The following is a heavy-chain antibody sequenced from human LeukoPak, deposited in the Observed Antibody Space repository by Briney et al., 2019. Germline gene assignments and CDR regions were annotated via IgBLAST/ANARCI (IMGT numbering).Heavy chain of an antibody. V-gene: IGHV3-30-3*01. CDR3: ARDSDLYCSSTSCYKGMDV. CDR1: GFTFSSYA. CDR2: ISYDGSNK. J-gene: IGHJ6*02. D-gene: IGHD2-2*02. Sequence: GGSLRLSCAASGFTFSSYAMHWVRQAPGKGLEWVAVISYDGSNKYYADSVKGRFTISRGNSKNTLYLQMNSLRAEDTAVYYCARDSDLYCSSTSCYKGMDVWGQGTTVTVSS.